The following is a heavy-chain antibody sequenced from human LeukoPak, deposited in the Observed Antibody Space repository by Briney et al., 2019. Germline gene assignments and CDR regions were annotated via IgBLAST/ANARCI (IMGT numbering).Heavy chain of an antibody. V-gene: IGHV1-8*03. Sequence: GASVKVSCKASGYTFTSYDINWVRQATGQGLEWMGWMNPNSGNTGYAQKFQGRVTITRNTSISTAYMELSSLRSEDTAVYYCATPERYCSSTSCPSYYYYYMDVWGKGTTVTVSS. CDR3: ATPERYCSSTSCPSYYYYYMDV. CDR2: MNPNSGNT. CDR1: GYTFTSYD. J-gene: IGHJ6*03. D-gene: IGHD2-2*01.